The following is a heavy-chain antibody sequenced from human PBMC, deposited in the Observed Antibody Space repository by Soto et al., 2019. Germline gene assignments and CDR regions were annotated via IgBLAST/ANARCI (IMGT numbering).Heavy chain of an antibody. D-gene: IGHD3-10*01. CDR2: IRANSDNI. V-gene: IGHV3-48*02. CDR3: VRDEEFAFDI. Sequence: PGGSLRLSCAASGFSFSTTPMNWVRQAPGKGLEWVAHIRANSDNIRYADSVKGRFTISRDNAEKSLYLQMNSLRDEDTAVYYCVRDEEFAFDIWGQGTAVTVSS. CDR1: GFSFSTTP. J-gene: IGHJ3*02.